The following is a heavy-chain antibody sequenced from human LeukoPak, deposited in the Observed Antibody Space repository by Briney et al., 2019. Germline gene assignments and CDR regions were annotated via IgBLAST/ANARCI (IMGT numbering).Heavy chain of an antibody. J-gene: IGHJ6*03. D-gene: IGHD6-13*01. CDR2: IYHSGST. Sequence: PSGTLSLTCAVSGGSISSSNWWSWVRQPPGKGLEWIGEIYHSGSTNYNPSLKSRVTISVDTSKNQFSLKLSSVTAADTAVYYCARHDLAAAGRRASYYYYYMDVWGKGTTVTVSS. CDR1: GGSISSSNW. CDR3: ARHDLAAAGRRASYYYYYMDV. V-gene: IGHV4-4*02.